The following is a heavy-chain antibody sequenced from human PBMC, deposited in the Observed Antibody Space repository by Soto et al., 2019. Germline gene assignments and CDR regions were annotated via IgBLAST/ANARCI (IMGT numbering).Heavy chain of an antibody. J-gene: IGHJ6*02. Sequence: QVQLVQSGDEVKKPGASVKVSCKASGYIFVNYGIAWVRQAPGQGLEWMGWLSPYTGNTHSATKIQGRLTMTTDTSTSTPYMDLGSLTSDDTAVYYCVMVDNYVTPTPQDVWGQGTTVTVSS. CDR2: LSPYTGNT. CDR3: VMVDNYVTPTPQDV. V-gene: IGHV1-18*01. D-gene: IGHD3-16*01. CDR1: GYIFVNYG.